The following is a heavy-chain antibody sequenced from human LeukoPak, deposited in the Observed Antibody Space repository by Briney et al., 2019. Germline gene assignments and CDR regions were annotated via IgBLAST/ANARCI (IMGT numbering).Heavy chain of an antibody. CDR2: IYPGDSDT. D-gene: IGHD3-10*01. CDR3: ARLRWPRGGRSSFDY. Sequence: GESLKISCKGSGYSFTSYWIGWVRQMPGKGLEWMGIIYPGDSDTRYSPSFQGQVTISVDKSITTAYLQWSSLKASDTALYYCARLRWPRGGRSSFDYWGRGALVTVSS. J-gene: IGHJ4*02. V-gene: IGHV5-51*01. CDR1: GYSFTSYW.